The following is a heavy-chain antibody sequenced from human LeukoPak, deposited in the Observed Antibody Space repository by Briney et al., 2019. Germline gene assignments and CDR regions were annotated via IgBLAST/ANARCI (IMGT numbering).Heavy chain of an antibody. D-gene: IGHD3-3*01. CDR1: GGSFSGYY. J-gene: IGHJ5*02. CDR2: INHSGST. V-gene: IGHV4-34*01. Sequence: SETLSLTCVVYGGSFSGYYWSWIRQPPGKGLEWIGEINHSGSTNYNPSLKSRVTISVDTSKNQFSLKLSSVTAADTAVYYCARGFRITIFGVAAYNWFDPWGQGTLVTVSS. CDR3: ARGFRITIFGVAAYNWFDP.